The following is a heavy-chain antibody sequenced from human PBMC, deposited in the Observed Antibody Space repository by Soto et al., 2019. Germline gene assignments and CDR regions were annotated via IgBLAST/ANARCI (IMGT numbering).Heavy chain of an antibody. CDR2: VSPYNGNT. D-gene: IGHD6-6*01. CDR3: ARVIAARPDYGMDV. CDR1: GYTFTDHG. Sequence: ASVKVSCKTSGYTFTDHGLSWVRQAPGQGLEWLGWVSPYNGNTKYAQKFQGRVTMTTDTSTRTPYMELRSLGPDDTAVYYCARVIAARPDYGMDVWGQGTTVTVSS. J-gene: IGHJ6*02. V-gene: IGHV1-18*01.